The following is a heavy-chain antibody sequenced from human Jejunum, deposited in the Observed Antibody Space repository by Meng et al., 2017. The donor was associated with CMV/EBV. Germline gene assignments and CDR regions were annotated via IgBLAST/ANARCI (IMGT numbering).Heavy chain of an antibody. Sequence: SGFTFSNYPMHWVRQAPGKGLEWVAYISYNGGRTYDADSVKGRFTISRDNSMNTVFLQMNSLRTDDTAVYYCAKGDSSGTSYFDYWGQGTLVTVSS. D-gene: IGHD3-22*01. CDR1: GFTFSNYP. CDR3: AKGDSSGTSYFDY. J-gene: IGHJ4*02. CDR2: ISYNGGRT. V-gene: IGHV3-30*04.